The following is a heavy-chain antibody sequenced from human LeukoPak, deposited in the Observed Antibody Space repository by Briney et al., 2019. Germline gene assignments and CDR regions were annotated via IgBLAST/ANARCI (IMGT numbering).Heavy chain of an antibody. CDR2: ISYDGSNK. CDR1: GFTFSSYA. CDR3: ARDSYYYDSSGSRAPFDY. D-gene: IGHD3-22*01. Sequence: GGSLRLSCAASGFTFSSYAMHWVRQAPGKGLEWVAVISYDGSNKYYTDSVEGRFTISRDNSKNTLYLQMNSLRAEDTAVYYCARDSYYYDSSGSRAPFDYWGQGTLVTVSS. J-gene: IGHJ4*02. V-gene: IGHV3-30-3*01.